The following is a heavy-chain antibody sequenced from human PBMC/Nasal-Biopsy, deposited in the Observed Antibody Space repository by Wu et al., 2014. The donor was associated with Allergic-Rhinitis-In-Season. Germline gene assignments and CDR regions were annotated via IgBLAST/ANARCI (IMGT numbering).Heavy chain of an antibody. CDR3: ALNILRRGYFDY. CDR1: GYTFTSYG. D-gene: IGHD3-9*01. J-gene: IGHJ4*02. CDR2: ISAYNGNT. Sequence: KASGYTFTSYGIIWVRQAPGQGLEWMGWISAYNGNTNYAQKLQGRVTMTTDTSTSTAYMELRSLRSDDTAVYYCALNILRRGYFDYWGQGTLVTVSS. V-gene: IGHV1-18*01.